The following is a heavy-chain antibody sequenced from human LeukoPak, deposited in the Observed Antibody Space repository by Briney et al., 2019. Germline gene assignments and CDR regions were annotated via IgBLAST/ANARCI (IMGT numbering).Heavy chain of an antibody. J-gene: IGHJ3*02. Sequence: GGSLRLSCAASGFTFSSYDTHWVRQATGKGLEWVSAIGTAGDTYYPGSVKGRFTISRENAKNSLYLQMNSLRAEDTAVYYCARQMYSSGWYRRDLAFDIWGQGTMVTVSS. V-gene: IGHV3-13*01. D-gene: IGHD6-19*01. CDR2: IGTAGDT. CDR1: GFTFSSYD. CDR3: ARQMYSSGWYRRDLAFDI.